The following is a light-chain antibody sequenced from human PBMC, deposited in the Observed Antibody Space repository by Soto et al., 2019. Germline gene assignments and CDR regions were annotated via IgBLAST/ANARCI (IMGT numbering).Light chain of an antibody. J-gene: IGKJ3*01. Sequence: EIVLTQSPGTLSLSPGERATLSCRASQSVSSNYLAWYQQKPGQAPSPLIYGASSRATGIPDRFSGSGSGTDFTLTISRLEPEDFAVYYCQQYCSSTFTFGPGTKVDIK. CDR3: QQYCSSTFT. CDR2: GAS. CDR1: QSVSSNY. V-gene: IGKV3-20*01.